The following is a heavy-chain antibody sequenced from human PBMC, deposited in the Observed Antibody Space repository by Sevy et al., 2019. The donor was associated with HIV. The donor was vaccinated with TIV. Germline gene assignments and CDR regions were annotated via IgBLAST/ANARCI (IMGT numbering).Heavy chain of an antibody. J-gene: IGHJ6*02. CDR3: AREDIVLGEDNYYGMDV. V-gene: IGHV3-53*01. CDR1: GFSVSSNY. CDR2: IHSGGRI. Sequence: GGSLRLSCAASGFSVSSNYMSWVRQAPGKGPEWVSVIHSGGRISYADSVQGRFTISRDNSKNTLYLQMHSLRAEDTAVYYCAREDIVLGEDNYYGMDVWGQGTTVTVSS. D-gene: IGHD2-15*01.